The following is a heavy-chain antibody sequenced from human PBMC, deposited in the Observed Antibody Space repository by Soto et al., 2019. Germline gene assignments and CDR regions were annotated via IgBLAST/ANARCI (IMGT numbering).Heavy chain of an antibody. J-gene: IGHJ6*02. V-gene: IGHV3-74*01. CDR2: INSDGSST. D-gene: IGHD1-1*01. Sequence: PGGSLRLSCAASGFTFSSYWMHWVRQAPGKGLVWVSRINSDGSSTSYADSVKGRFTISRDNAKNTLYLQMNSLRAEDTAVYYCAATRTTIYYYGMDVWGQGTTVIVSS. CDR3: AATRTTIYYYGMDV. CDR1: GFTFSSYW.